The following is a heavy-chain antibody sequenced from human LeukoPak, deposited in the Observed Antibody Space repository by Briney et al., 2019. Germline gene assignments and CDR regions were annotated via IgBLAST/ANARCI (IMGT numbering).Heavy chain of an antibody. V-gene: IGHV3-33*01. J-gene: IGHJ4*02. D-gene: IGHD3-16*01. CDR2: KWYDGSKK. CDR3: ARSLGETTFDY. Sequence: GGSLRLSCAASRFTFRNYGMHWVRQAPGKGLEWVAVKWYDGSKKYYVDSVKGRFTISRDNSKNTVHLEMNSLRVEDTAVYYCARSLGETTFDYWGQGTLVTVSS. CDR1: RFTFRNYG.